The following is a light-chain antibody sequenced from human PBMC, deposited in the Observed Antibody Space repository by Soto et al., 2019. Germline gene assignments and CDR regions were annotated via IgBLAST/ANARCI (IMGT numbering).Light chain of an antibody. V-gene: IGKV3-15*01. J-gene: IGKJ1*01. CDR2: GAS. CDR3: QHYNTWPWT. Sequence: MTQSPATLSVSPGESATLSCRASHSVSSSLSWYQQKPGQTPRLLIYGASTRATGVPARFSGSGSGTEFTLTIGSLQSEDFAVYYCQHYNTWPWTFGQGTKVDIK. CDR1: HSVSSS.